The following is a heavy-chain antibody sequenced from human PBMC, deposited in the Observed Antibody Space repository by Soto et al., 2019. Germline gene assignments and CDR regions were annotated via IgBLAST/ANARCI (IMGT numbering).Heavy chain of an antibody. CDR2: ISYDGSNK. CDR3: AKALGELSPESYDY. Sequence: GGSLRLSCEASGFSFSSYGMHWVRQAPGKGLEWVAFISYDGSNKYYVDSVQGRFTIFRDSSRNALDLQMNSLRPEDTAVYYCAKALGELSPESYDYWGQGTLVTVSS. D-gene: IGHD3-16*02. V-gene: IGHV3-30*18. CDR1: GFSFSSYG. J-gene: IGHJ4*02.